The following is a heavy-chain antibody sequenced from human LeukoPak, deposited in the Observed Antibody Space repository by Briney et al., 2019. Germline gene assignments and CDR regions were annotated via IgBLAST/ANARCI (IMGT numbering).Heavy chain of an antibody. CDR2: ISGTDGDGTT. CDR3: ATGGLSSVFNVY. CDR1: GLRFTQDA. J-gene: IGHJ4*02. Sequence: SLRPSCAASGLRFTQDALSWVRHAPEEGLKWISSISGTDGDGTTNYADSVAGRFTISRDDSEDTLYLQMDSLTVKDTAVYYCATGGLSSVFNVYWGQGSLVIVSS. D-gene: IGHD3-16*01. V-gene: IGHV3-23*01.